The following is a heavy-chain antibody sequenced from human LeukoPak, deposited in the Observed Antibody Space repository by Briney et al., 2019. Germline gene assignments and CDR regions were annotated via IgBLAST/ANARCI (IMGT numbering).Heavy chain of an antibody. CDR3: ARSRGGCSGGSCYSDY. J-gene: IGHJ4*02. CDR2: IYHSGST. D-gene: IGHD2-15*01. V-gene: IGHV4-38-2*02. Sequence: PSETLSLTCTVSGYSISSGYYWGWIRQPPGKGLEWIGSIYHSGSTYYNPSLKSRVTISVDTSKNQFSLKLSSVTAADTAVYYCARSRGGCSGGSCYSDYWGQGTLVAVSS. CDR1: GYSISSGYY.